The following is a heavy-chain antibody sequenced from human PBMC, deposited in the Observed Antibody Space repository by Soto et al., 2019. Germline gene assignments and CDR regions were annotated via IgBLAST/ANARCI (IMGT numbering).Heavy chain of an antibody. CDR2: IYHSGST. D-gene: IGHD6-19*01. V-gene: IGHV4-30-2*01. Sequence: QLQLQQSGSGLMKPSQTLSLTCAVSGGSISSDGSYWSWLRQRPGKGLEWIGYIYHSGSTYYNPSLRSRVTTSVDRSRTQFSLKLSLVTAADTAVYYCTRAGGLGGVAVDYWGQGTLVTVSS. CDR1: GGSISSDGSY. CDR3: TRAGGLGGVAVDY. J-gene: IGHJ4*02.